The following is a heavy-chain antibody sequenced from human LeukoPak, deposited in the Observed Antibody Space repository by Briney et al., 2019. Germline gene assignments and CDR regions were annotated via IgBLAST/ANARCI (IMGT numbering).Heavy chain of an antibody. J-gene: IGHJ5*02. Sequence: PGGSLRLSCAASGFDLSTYEMNWVRQAPGKGREWIADITISGHTKNYAASVKGRFSISRDNARTSLYLQMHSLRVEDTGVYYCARGDPHADLWGQGTLVTVSS. D-gene: IGHD5-24*01. CDR1: GFDLSTYE. CDR2: ITISGHTK. CDR3: ARGDPHADL. V-gene: IGHV3-48*03.